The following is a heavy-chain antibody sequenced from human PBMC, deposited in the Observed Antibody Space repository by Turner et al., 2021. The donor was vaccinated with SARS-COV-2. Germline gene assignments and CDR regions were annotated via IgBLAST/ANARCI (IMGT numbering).Heavy chain of an antibody. CDR1: GYPPTELS. V-gene: IGHV1-24*01. J-gene: IGHJ5*02. CDR3: AKGYQRRVNWFDP. CDR2: VDPEDGDT. Sequence: QVQLVQSGAEVKKPGASVKVPSKISGYPPTELSMYWVRQAPGNRVEWMGGVDPEDGDTIYAQNVQGRVTMTEDTSTVTAYMGLSSLRSEDTAVYFCAKGYQRRVNWFDPWGQGTLVTVSS. D-gene: IGHD6-25*01.